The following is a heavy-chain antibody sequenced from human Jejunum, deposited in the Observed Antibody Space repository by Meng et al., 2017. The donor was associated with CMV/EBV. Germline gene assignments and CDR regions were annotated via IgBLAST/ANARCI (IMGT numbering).Heavy chain of an antibody. J-gene: IGHJ1*01. Sequence: HVQLQQWGPGLLKPSETLSLTLAVSDDSMSRNCWSWIRQPPGKGLEWIGYICYDGMTNYNPSLKSRITISGDTSKNQFSLQVTSVTAADTAMYYCALRGLAAGTFQQWGQGTLVTVSS. V-gene: IGHV4-59*01. CDR3: ALRGLAAGTFQQ. CDR1: DDSMSRNC. D-gene: IGHD6-13*01. CDR2: ICYDGMT.